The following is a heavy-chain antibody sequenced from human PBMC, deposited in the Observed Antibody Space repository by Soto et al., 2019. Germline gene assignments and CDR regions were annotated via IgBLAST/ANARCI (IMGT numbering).Heavy chain of an antibody. CDR3: ATAIRSGYSPPLDY. CDR2: INAGNGNT. CDR1: GYTFTSYA. V-gene: IGHV1-3*01. J-gene: IGHJ4*02. D-gene: IGHD3-22*01. Sequence: VQLVQSGAEVKKPGASVKVSCKASGYTFTSYAMHWVRQAPGQRLEWMGWINAGNGNTKYSQKFQGRVTITRDTSASTAYMELSSLRSEDTAVYYCATAIRSGYSPPLDYWGQGTLVTVSS.